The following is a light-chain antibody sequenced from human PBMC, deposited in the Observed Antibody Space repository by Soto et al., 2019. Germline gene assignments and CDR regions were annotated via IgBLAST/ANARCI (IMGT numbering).Light chain of an antibody. CDR1: SSDVGGYNY. CDR2: EVN. V-gene: IGLV2-14*01. J-gene: IGLJ1*01. CDR3: SSYTSSTSYV. Sequence: QSVLTQPASVSGSPRQSITISCTGTSSDVGGYNYVSWYQQHPGKAPKLMIYEVNNRPSGVSNRFSGSKSGNTASLTISGLQAEDEADYYCSSYTSSTSYVFGTGTKVTVL.